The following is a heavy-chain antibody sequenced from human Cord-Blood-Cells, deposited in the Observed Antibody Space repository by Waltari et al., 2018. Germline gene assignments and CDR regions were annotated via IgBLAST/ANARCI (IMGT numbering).Heavy chain of an antibody. CDR3: AKVGMDAFDI. J-gene: IGHJ3*02. V-gene: IGHV3-23*01. D-gene: IGHD1-26*01. Sequence: EVQLLESGGGLVQPGGSLRLSCAASGFTFSSYAMSWVRQAPGKGLGWVSAIRGSGGRKYYADSVKGRFTISRDNAKNTLYLQMNSLRAEDTAVYYCAKVGMDAFDIWGQGTMVTVSS. CDR2: IRGSGGRK. CDR1: GFTFSSYA.